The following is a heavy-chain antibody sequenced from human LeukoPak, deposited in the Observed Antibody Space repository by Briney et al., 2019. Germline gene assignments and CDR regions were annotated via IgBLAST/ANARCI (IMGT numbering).Heavy chain of an antibody. J-gene: IGHJ4*02. D-gene: IGHD5-12*01. CDR1: GGSFSGYY. V-gene: IGHV4-34*01. Sequence: SETLSLTCAVYGGSFSGYYWSWIRQPPGKGLEWIGEINHSGSTNYNPSLKSRVTISVDTSKNQFSLRLSSVTAADTAVYYCARGVKWLRLEGGLDYWGQGTLVTVSS. CDR3: ARGVKWLRLEGGLDY. CDR2: INHSGST.